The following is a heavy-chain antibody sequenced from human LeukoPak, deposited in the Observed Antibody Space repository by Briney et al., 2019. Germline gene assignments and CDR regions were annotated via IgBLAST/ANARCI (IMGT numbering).Heavy chain of an antibody. D-gene: IGHD6-13*01. J-gene: IGHJ4*02. V-gene: IGHV4-59*01. CDR3: ARGRAGTDY. Sequence: SETLSLTCTVSGGSISSYYWSWIRQPPGKGLEWIGYIYYSGSTNYNPSLKSRVTISVDTSKNQFSLKLSSVTAADTAVYYCARGRAGTDYWGQGTLVTVSS. CDR1: GGSISSYY. CDR2: IYYSGST.